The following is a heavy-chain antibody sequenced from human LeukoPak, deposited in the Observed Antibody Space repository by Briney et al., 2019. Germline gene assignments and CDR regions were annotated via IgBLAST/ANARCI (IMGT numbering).Heavy chain of an antibody. V-gene: IGHV4-39*01. J-gene: IGHJ6*02. CDR2: IYYSGSA. D-gene: IGHD1-26*01. Sequence: SETLSLTCTVSGGSISSSSYYWGWIRQPPGKGLEWIGSIYYSGSAYYNPSLKSRVTISVDTSKNQFSLKLSSVTAADTAVYYCARDSGSYSWDYYYYYGMDVWGQGTTVTVSS. CDR3: ARDSGSYSWDYYYYYGMDV. CDR1: GGSISSSSYY.